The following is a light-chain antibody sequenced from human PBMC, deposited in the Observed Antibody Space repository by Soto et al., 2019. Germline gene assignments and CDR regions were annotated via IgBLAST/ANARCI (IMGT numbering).Light chain of an antibody. V-gene: IGKV3-20*01. J-gene: IGKJ5*01. CDR1: QSVNNNY. Sequence: EIVLTQSPDTLSLSPGESATLSCRASQSVNNNYLAWYQQKPGRAPRLLISGTSNRATGIPDRFSGSGSGTDFTLTISRPEPEDFAVFYCQQYDDSITFGQGTRLEIE. CDR3: QQYDDSIT. CDR2: GTS.